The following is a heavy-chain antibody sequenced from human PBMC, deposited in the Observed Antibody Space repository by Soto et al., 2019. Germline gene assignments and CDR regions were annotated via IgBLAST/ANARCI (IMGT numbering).Heavy chain of an antibody. J-gene: IGHJ5*02. D-gene: IGHD2-21*02. CDR1: GDSIRSTNYY. Sequence: SETLSLTCTVSGDSIRSTNYYWSWIRQPPGKGLEWIGEINHSGSTNYNPSLRSRVTISVDTSKNQFSLKLSSVTAADTAVYYCARGLLHIVVVTAKNWFDPWGQGTLVTVSS. CDR3: ARGLLHIVVVTAKNWFDP. V-gene: IGHV4-39*07. CDR2: INHSGST.